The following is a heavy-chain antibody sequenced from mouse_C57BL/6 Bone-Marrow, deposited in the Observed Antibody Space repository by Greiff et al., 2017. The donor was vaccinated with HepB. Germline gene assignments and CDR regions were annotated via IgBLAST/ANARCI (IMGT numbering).Heavy chain of an antibody. Sequence: EVQLQESGGGLVKPGGSLKLSCAASGFTFSDYGMHWVRQAPEKGLEWVAYISSGSSTIYYADTVKGRFTISRDNAKNTLFLQMTSLRSEDTAMYYCARHSNYPFDYWGQGTTLTVSS. D-gene: IGHD2-5*01. CDR3: ARHSNYPFDY. CDR1: GFTFSDYG. J-gene: IGHJ2*01. CDR2: ISSGSSTI. V-gene: IGHV5-17*01.